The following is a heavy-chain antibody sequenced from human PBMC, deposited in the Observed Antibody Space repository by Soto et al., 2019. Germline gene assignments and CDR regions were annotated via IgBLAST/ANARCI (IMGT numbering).Heavy chain of an antibody. D-gene: IGHD1-26*01. J-gene: IGHJ4*02. V-gene: IGHV1-18*01. CDR2: XXNXXXNT. CDR1: GYTFTNYG. CDR3: ARDGSGRLDY. Sequence: GXSVKDSCKASGYTFTNYGISWVRQAPGQGXXXXXXXXNXXXNTXXQKXXXXXXXTXXXKXXXTEYLEMTSLRSAETAVYYCARDGSGRLDYWGQGTLVNVSS.